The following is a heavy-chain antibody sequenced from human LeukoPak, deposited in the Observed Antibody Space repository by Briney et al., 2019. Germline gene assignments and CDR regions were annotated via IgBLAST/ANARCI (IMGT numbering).Heavy chain of an antibody. J-gene: IGHJ5*02. CDR3: ARAFIVVVRPNWFDP. CDR2: IYYSGST. Sequence: SETLSLTCTVSGGSISSGDYYWSWIRQPPGKGLEWIRYIYYSGSTYYNPSLKSRIIISVDTSKNQFSLKLSSVTAADTAVYFCARAFIVVVRPNWFDPWGQGTLVTVSS. CDR1: GGSISSGDYY. V-gene: IGHV4-30-4*08. D-gene: IGHD2-21*01.